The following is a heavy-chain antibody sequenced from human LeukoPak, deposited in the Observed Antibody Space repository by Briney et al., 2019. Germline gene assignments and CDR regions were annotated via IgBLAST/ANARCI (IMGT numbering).Heavy chain of an antibody. Sequence: SETLSLTCTVSGGSISSYYWSWIRQPPGQGLEWIGYIYYSGSTNYNPSLKSRVTISVDTSKNQFSLKLSSVTAADTAVYYCARTLNRSGWLQPGSNWFDPWGQGTLVTVSS. J-gene: IGHJ5*02. CDR1: GGSISSYY. D-gene: IGHD5-24*01. CDR3: ARTLNRSGWLQPGSNWFDP. CDR2: IYYSGST. V-gene: IGHV4-59*01.